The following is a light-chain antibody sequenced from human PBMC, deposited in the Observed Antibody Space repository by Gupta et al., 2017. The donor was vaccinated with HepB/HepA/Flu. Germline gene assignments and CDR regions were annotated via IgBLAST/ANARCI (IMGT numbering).Light chain of an antibody. CDR1: SSDVGGYNY. CDR3: SSYTSSSTLGV. CDR2: DVS. J-gene: IGLJ3*02. V-gene: IGLV2-14*01. Sequence: QSALTQPAALSASTVQSITISCTGTSSDVGGYNYVSWYQQHPGKAPKLMIYDVSNRPSGVSNRFSGSKSGNTASLTISGLQAEDEADYYCSSYTSSSTLGVFGGGTKLTVL.